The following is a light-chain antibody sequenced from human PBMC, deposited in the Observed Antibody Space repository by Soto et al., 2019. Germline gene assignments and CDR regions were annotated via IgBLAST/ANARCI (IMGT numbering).Light chain of an antibody. CDR2: IAS. Sequence: VHLTKTPSFLSACVGDRVTITFRASQGIRNYLAWYQQKPGRAPKLLIYIASTLQSGVPSRFSGSYSGTEFTLTITSLQPEDFATYYCQQVNSYPITFGQGTRLEIK. J-gene: IGKJ5*01. CDR1: QGIRNY. CDR3: QQVNSYPIT. V-gene: IGKV1-9*01.